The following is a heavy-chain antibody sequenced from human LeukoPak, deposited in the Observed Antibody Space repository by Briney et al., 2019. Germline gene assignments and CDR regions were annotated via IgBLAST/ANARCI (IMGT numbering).Heavy chain of an antibody. Sequence: GGSLRLSCAASGFTFDDYAMHWVRQAPGKGLEWVSGISWNSGSIGYADSVEGRFTISRDNAKNSLYLQMNSLRAEDTAVYYCAKSFWWFGEFSPFDYWGQGTLLTVSS. V-gene: IGHV3-9*01. J-gene: IGHJ4*02. CDR1: GFTFDDYA. CDR2: ISWNSGSI. CDR3: AKSFWWFGEFSPFDY. D-gene: IGHD3-10*01.